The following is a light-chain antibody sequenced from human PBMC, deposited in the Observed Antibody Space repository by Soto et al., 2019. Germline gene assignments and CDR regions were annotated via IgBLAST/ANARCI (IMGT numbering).Light chain of an antibody. CDR3: SSHRYSSTTPFV. Sequence: QSALTQPASVSGSPGQSITISCTGTSSDVGGYDYVSWYQHHPGKAPKLMIFDVSNRPSGVSNRFSGSKSGNTASLTISGLQAEDEADYYCSSHRYSSTTPFVFGTGTKLTVL. V-gene: IGLV2-14*03. J-gene: IGLJ1*01. CDR2: DVS. CDR1: SSDVGGYDY.